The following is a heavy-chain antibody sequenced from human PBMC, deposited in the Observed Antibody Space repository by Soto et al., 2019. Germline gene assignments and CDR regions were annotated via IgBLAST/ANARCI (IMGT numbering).Heavy chain of an antibody. CDR2: IIPSFETP. CDR1: TDTFNSYA. V-gene: IGHV1-69*01. CDR3: ARDLDSTGGWN. Sequence: QVQLVQSGAEVTTPRSSVKVSCKASTDTFNSYAINWVRQAPGQGPEWMGGIIPSFETPTYAQQFQGRLPITADGSTTTAYMELSSVTSEDTAVYYCARDLDSTGGWNWGQGPLVTVSS. J-gene: IGHJ4*02. D-gene: IGHD7-27*01.